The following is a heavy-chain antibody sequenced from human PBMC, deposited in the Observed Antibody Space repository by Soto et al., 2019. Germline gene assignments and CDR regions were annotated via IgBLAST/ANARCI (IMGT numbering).Heavy chain of an antibody. J-gene: IGHJ3*02. CDR3: AREDSSGYYYRDAFDI. Sequence: ASLDVSCKPSASTFPSYGIISVRHAPGQGLEWMGWISAYNGNTNYAQKLQGRVTMTTDTSTSTAYMELRSLRSDDTAVYYCAREDSSGYYYRDAFDIWGQGTMVTVSS. CDR1: ASTFPSYG. CDR2: ISAYNGNT. D-gene: IGHD3-22*01. V-gene: IGHV1-18*01.